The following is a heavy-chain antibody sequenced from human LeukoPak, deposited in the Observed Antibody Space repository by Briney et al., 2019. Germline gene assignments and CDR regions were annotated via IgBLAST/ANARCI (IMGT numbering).Heavy chain of an antibody. V-gene: IGHV3-23*01. D-gene: IGHD2-15*01. CDR1: GFTFSSYA. CDR3: AKAPVTSCRGAFCYPFDY. J-gene: IGHJ4*02. CDR2: ISGSGGST. Sequence: GGSLRLSCAASGFTFSSYAMSWVRQAPGKGLEWVSAISGSGGSTYYADSVKGRFTISRDTSRSTLYLQMNSLRAEDAAVYYCAKAPVTSCRGAFCYPFDYWGQGTLVTVSS.